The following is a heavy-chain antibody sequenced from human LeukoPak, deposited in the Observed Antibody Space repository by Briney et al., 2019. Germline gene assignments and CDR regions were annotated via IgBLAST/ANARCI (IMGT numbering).Heavy chain of an antibody. Sequence: GGSLRLSCAASGFTFSSYAMSWVRQAPGKGLEWVSAISGSGASTYYADSVKGRFTISRDDSKNTLYLQMNSLRAEDTAVYYCAKRDFDDYFDSWGQGTLVSVSS. CDR1: GFTFSSYA. CDR3: AKRDFDDYFDS. J-gene: IGHJ4*02. V-gene: IGHV3-23*01. CDR2: ISGSGAST. D-gene: IGHD3-9*01.